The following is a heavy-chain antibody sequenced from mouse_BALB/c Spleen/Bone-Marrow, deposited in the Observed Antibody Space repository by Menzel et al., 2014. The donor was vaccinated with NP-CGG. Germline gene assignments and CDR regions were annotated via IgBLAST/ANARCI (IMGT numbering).Heavy chain of an antibody. CDR3: ARKAYYYAMDY. CDR2: IWSGGST. Sequence: QVQLKESGPGLVQPSQSLSITCTVSGFSLTSYGVHWVRQPPGKGLEWLGVIWSGGSTDYNAALISRLSISKDNSKSXVFFKMNSRQADDTAMYYCARKAYYYAMDYWGQGTSVTVSA. CDR1: GFSLTSYG. V-gene: IGHV2-4*02. J-gene: IGHJ4*01.